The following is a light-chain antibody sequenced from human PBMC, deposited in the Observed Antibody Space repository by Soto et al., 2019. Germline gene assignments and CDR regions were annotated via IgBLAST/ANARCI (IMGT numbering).Light chain of an antibody. CDR2: GAS. CDR3: QQYATSPLT. Sequence: EIVLTQSPGTLSLSPGEGATLSCRASQSVIGSYLAWYQQKPGLAPRLVIYGASSRATGIPDRFSGGGSGTDFSLTISRLEPEDFAVYYCQQYATSPLTLGAGTKVDIK. J-gene: IGKJ4*02. CDR1: QSVIGSY. V-gene: IGKV3-20*01.